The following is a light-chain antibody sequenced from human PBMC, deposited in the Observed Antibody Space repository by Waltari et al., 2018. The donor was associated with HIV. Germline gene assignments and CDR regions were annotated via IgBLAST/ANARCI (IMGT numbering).Light chain of an antibody. CDR1: SSNIGKNY. CDR3: GAWDSSLSAVV. CDR2: DNN. V-gene: IGLV1-51*01. J-gene: IGLJ1*01. Sequence: QSVLTQPPSVSAAPGQKVTISCSGSSSNIGKNYVSWYQQLPGTAPKLLIYDNNKRPSGIPDRFSGSKSGTSATLGITGLQTGDEADYYCGAWDSSLSAVVFGTGTKVTVL.